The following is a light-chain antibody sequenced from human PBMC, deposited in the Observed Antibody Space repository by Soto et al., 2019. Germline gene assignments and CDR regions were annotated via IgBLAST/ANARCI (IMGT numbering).Light chain of an antibody. CDR1: SSNIGAGYA. Sequence: QSVLTQPPSVSGAPGQGVIISCTGSSSNIGAGYAVQWYQQLPGTAPKLLIYSNNQRPSGVPDRFSGSKSGTSTSLAISGLQSEDDADYYCATWDDSLSAWVFGGGTKLTVL. CDR2: SNN. CDR3: ATWDDSLSAWV. V-gene: IGLV1-40*01. J-gene: IGLJ3*02.